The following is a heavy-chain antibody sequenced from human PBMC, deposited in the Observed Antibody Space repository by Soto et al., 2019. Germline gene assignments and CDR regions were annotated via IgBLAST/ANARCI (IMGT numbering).Heavy chain of an antibody. D-gene: IGHD3-3*01. J-gene: IGHJ6*02. CDR2: ISGSGGST. V-gene: IGHV3-23*01. CDR1: GFTFSSYA. CDR3: AKDYAGRDYDFWSGYYTGYYGMDV. Sequence: GGSLRLSCAASGFTFSSYAMSWVRQAPGKGLEWVSAISGSGGSTYYADSVKGRFTISRDNSKNTLYLQMNSLRAEDTAVYYCAKDYAGRDYDFWSGYYTGYYGMDVWGQGTTVTVSS.